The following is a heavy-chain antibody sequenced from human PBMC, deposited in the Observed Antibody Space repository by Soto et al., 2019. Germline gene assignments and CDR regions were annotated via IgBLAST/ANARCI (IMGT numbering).Heavy chain of an antibody. D-gene: IGHD2-2*01. Sequence: SVKVSCKASGGTFSSYAISWVRQAPGQGLEWMGGIIPIFGTANYAQKFQGRVTITADESTSTAYMELSSLRSEDTAVYYCAGLDCSSTSCSIPLGQGEDYYYYGMDVWGQGTTVTVSS. J-gene: IGHJ6*02. CDR2: IIPIFGTA. CDR3: AGLDCSSTSCSIPLGQGEDYYYYGMDV. CDR1: GGTFSSYA. V-gene: IGHV1-69*13.